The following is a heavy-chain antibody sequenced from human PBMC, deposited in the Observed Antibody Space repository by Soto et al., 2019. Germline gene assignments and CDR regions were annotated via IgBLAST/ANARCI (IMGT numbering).Heavy chain of an antibody. V-gene: IGHV4-34*01. CDR2: INHSGST. D-gene: IGHD3-3*01. J-gene: IGHJ4*02. Sequence: SESLSLTCAVYGGSFSGYYWSWIRQPPGKGLEWIGEINHSGSTNYNPSLKSRVTISVDTSKNQFSLKLSSVTAADTAVYYCARGPYTPYYDFWSGFRFWGQGTLVTVS. CDR3: ARGPYTPYYDFWSGFRF. CDR1: GGSFSGYY.